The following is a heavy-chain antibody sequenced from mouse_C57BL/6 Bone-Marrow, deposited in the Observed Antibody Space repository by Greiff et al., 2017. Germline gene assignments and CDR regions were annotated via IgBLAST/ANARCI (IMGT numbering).Heavy chain of an antibody. J-gene: IGHJ2*01. Sequence: DVQLQESGPGLVKPSQSLSLTCSVTGYSITSCYYWNWIRQFPGNKLEWMGYIRSDGSNNYNPSLKNRISITRDTSKNQFFLKLNSVTTEDTATYYCARNYYGIDYWGQGTTLTVSS. V-gene: IGHV3-6*01. D-gene: IGHD1-1*01. CDR1: GYSITSCYY. CDR2: IRSDGSN. CDR3: ARNYYGIDY.